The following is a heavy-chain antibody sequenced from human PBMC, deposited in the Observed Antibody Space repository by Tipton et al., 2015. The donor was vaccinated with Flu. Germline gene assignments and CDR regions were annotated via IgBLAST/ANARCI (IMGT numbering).Heavy chain of an antibody. Sequence: QLVQSGAEVKKPGASLKISCQASGYNFDIYWIGWVRQMPGQGLEWMGIIYPDDSYTRYSPSFHGHVTISADKSIRTAYLQWSSLKSSDTAMYYCARHERGNLFSVMDVWGQGTTGAVSS. V-gene: IGHV5-51*01. CDR3: ARHERGNLFSVMDV. CDR1: GYNFDIYW. CDR2: IYPDDSYT. D-gene: IGHD4-23*01. J-gene: IGHJ6*02.